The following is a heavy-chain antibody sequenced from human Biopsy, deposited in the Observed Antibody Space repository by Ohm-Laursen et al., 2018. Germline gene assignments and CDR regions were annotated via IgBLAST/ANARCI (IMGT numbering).Heavy chain of an antibody. CDR3: ARLAYSEYRRDPLDV. CDR2: INPDNVGT. D-gene: IGHD5-18*01. V-gene: IGHV1-2*02. J-gene: IGHJ3*01. CDR1: GYNFNAYY. Sequence: ASVKVSCKASGYNFNAYYMQWVRQAPGHGLEWMGWINPDNVGTNYAHKFQGRVTMTRDTSISTAYMHLSGLTSDDTAVYYCARLAYSEYRRDPLDVWGQGTMVTVSS.